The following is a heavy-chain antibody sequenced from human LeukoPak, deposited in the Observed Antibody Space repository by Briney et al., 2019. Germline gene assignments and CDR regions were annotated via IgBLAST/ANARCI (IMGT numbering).Heavy chain of an antibody. J-gene: IGHJ4*02. Sequence: GRSLRLSCAASGFTLGRYVMSWVRQAPGKGLEWVSSISAGGHNTYYADSVKGRFTISRDICKNTLCLQKDSVSGGDTAVYYCAKLPPRAVLVSDYWGQGTLVTVSS. CDR2: ISAGGHNT. CDR3: AKLPPRAVLVSDY. CDR1: GFTLGRYV. D-gene: IGHD2-8*02. V-gene: IGHV3-23*01.